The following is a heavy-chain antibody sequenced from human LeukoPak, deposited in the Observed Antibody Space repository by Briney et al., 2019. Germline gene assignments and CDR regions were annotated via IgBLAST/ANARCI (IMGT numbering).Heavy chain of an antibody. CDR3: ARHTPFGTTGTTFDY. Sequence: SETLSLTCTVSGGSISNYYWSWIRQPPGKGLEWVGYMYYSGSNSYNPSLKSRVTISVDTSKNQFSLKLSSVTAADTAVYYCARHTPFGTTGTTFDYCGQGSLVTVSS. V-gene: IGHV4-59*08. CDR2: MYYSGSN. CDR1: GGSISNYY. J-gene: IGHJ4*02. D-gene: IGHD1-1*01.